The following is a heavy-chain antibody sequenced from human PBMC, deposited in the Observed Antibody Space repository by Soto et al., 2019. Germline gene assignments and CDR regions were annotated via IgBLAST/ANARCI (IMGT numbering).Heavy chain of an antibody. CDR2: ISYDGSNK. Sequence: QVQLVESGGGVVQPGRSLRLSCAASGFTFSSYGMHWVRQAPGKGLEWVAVISYDGSNKYYADSVKGRFTISRDNSKNTLYLQMNSLRAEDTAVYYCARDRVGSWYYYYGMDVWGQGTTVTVSS. D-gene: IGHD1-26*01. CDR1: GFTFSSYG. J-gene: IGHJ6*02. V-gene: IGHV3-30*03. CDR3: ARDRVGSWYYYYGMDV.